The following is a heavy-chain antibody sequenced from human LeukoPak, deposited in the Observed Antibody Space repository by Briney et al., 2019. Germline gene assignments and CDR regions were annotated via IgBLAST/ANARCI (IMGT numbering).Heavy chain of an antibody. CDR3: ARDPFTTKWELTVWYYFDY. D-gene: IGHD1-26*01. Sequence: PGGSLRLSCAASGFTFSSYSMNWVRQAPGRGVECVSSISSSSSYIYYADSVKGRFTISRDNAKNSLYLQMNSLRAEDTAVYYCARDPFTTKWELTVWYYFDYWGQGTQVTVSS. V-gene: IGHV3-21*01. CDR2: ISSSSSYI. J-gene: IGHJ4*02. CDR1: GFTFSSYS.